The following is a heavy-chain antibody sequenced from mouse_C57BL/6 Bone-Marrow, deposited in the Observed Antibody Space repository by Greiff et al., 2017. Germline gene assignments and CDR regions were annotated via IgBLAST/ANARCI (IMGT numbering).Heavy chain of an antibody. CDR3: ARDDYARFAY. J-gene: IGHJ3*01. V-gene: IGHV1-50*01. D-gene: IGHD2-4*01. CDR2: FDPSDSYT. CDR1: GYTFTSYW. Sequence: QVQLQQPGAELVKPGASVKLSCKASGYTFTSYWMQWVNQRPGQGLEWIGEFDPSDSYTNYNQKFKGKATLTVDTSSSTAYRQLSSLTSEDVSVDYCARDDYARFAYWGQGTLVTVSA.